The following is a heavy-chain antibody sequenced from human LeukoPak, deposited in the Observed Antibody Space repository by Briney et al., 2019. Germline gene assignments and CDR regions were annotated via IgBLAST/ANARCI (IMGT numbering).Heavy chain of an antibody. J-gene: IGHJ6*03. V-gene: IGHV3-43D*03. D-gene: IGHD3-16*01. CDR3: ARAARQGGYYSYYMDV. CDR2: ISWDGFST. Sequence: GGSLRLSCAGSGFTFDDYGIQWVRQPPGKGLEWVSLISWDGFSTYYADSVKGRFTITRDNSKNSLYLHMSSLKVEDTALYYCARAARQGGYYSYYMDVWGKGTTVTVSS. CDR1: GFTFDDYG.